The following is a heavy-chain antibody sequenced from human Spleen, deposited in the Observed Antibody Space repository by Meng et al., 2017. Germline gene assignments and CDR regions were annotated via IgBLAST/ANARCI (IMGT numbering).Heavy chain of an antibody. J-gene: IGHJ3*02. Sequence: GESLKISCAVSGVTFSGSDIHWVRQASGKGLEWVGRIETKPNNYATSYGESLRGRFTISRDDSKNMAYLQMNSLGTEDTALYYYTIYTRGHIWGQGSMVTVSS. CDR2: IETKPNNYAT. V-gene: IGHV3-73*01. CDR1: GVTFSGSD. CDR3: TIYTRGHI. D-gene: IGHD4-11*01.